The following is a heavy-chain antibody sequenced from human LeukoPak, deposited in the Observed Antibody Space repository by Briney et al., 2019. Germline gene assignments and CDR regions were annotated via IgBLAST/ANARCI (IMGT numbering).Heavy chain of an antibody. J-gene: IGHJ4*02. CDR3: ARVRCSGGSCYCVFDF. CDR2: ISHSGST. Sequence: PSGTLSLTCAVSGGSISSSNWWSWVRQPPGKGLEWIGEISHSGSTNYNPSLKSRLTMSIDKSKNQFSLKLSSMTAADTAVYYCARVRCSGGSCYCVFDFRGQGTLVTVSS. D-gene: IGHD2-15*01. V-gene: IGHV4-4*02. CDR1: GGSISSSNW.